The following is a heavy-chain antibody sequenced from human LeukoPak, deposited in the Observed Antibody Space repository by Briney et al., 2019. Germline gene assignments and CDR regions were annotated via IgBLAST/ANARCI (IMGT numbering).Heavy chain of an antibody. V-gene: IGHV3-53*01. J-gene: IGHJ4*02. CDR1: GFTVSSNY. Sequence: PGGSLRLSCAASGFTVSSNYMSWVRQAPGKGLEWVSVIYSGGSTYYADSVKGRFTISRDNSKNTLYLQMNSLRAEDTAVYYCANWRGYYYDSSGYYSGIDYWGQGTPVTVSS. CDR3: ANWRGYYYDSSGYYSGIDY. D-gene: IGHD3-22*01. CDR2: IYSGGST.